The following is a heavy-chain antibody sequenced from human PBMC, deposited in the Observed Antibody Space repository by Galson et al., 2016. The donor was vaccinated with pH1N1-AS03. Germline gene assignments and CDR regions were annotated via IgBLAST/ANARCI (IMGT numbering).Heavy chain of an antibody. J-gene: IGHJ4*02. D-gene: IGHD2-2*01. CDR3: ARGAPGDHLLSPLWN. Sequence: SLRLSCAGAGFTFSSHDMYWVRHPPGKGLEWVSASGTAGDTYYAGSVKGRFTISRENAKNSLYLQMSSLRAEDTAIYYCARGAPGDHLLSPLWNWGQGTLVTVSS. CDR1: GFTFSSHD. CDR2: SGTAGDT. V-gene: IGHV3-13*01.